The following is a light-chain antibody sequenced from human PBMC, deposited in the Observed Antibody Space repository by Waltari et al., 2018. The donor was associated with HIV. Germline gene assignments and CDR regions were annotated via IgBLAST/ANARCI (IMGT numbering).Light chain of an antibody. CDR1: TSNIGSNA. CDR3: AAWDDSLNGYV. Sequence: QSVLTQPHSVSEAPRQRVTISCSGSTSNIGSNAVNWYQQLPGKAPKLLIYYDDLLPPGVSDPFSGSKSGTSASLAISGLQSEDEADYYCAAWDDSLNGYVFGTGTKVTVL. V-gene: IGLV1-36*01. J-gene: IGLJ1*01. CDR2: YDD.